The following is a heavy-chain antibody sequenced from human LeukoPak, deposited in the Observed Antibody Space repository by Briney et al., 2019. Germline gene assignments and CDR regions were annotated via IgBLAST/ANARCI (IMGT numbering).Heavy chain of an antibody. J-gene: IGHJ4*02. V-gene: IGHV3-48*03. Sequence: GGSLRLSCAASGFTFSSYEMNWVRQAPGKGLEWVSYISSSGSTIYYADSVKGRFTISRDNAKNSLYLQMNSLRADDTAVYYCARGGTFVSDYWGQGTLVTVSS. CDR1: GFTFSSYE. D-gene: IGHD1-1*01. CDR2: ISSSGSTI. CDR3: ARGGTFVSDY.